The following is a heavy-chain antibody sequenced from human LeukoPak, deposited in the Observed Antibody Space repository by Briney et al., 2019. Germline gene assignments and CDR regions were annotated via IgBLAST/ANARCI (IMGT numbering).Heavy chain of an antibody. CDR2: ITAYNGNT. V-gene: IGHV1-18*01. J-gene: IGHJ3*02. D-gene: IGHD3-3*01. Sequence: ASEKVSCKTSGYTFTMYGISWVRQAPGQGLEWMGWITAYNGNTDSAQKLQGRVTMTTDTSTSTAYMELRSLRSDDTAVYYCASNYDFWSGRAVHDAFDIWGQGTMVTVSS. CDR3: ASNYDFWSGRAVHDAFDI. CDR1: GYTFTMYG.